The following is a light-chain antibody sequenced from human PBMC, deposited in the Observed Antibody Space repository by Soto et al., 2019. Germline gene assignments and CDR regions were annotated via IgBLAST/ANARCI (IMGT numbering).Light chain of an antibody. V-gene: IGKV1-5*02. CDR1: QSISSW. CDR2: DAS. J-gene: IGKJ1*01. Sequence: DIQMSQSPSTLSASVGEWVTVISRASQSISSWLAWYQQKPGKAPKLLIYDASSLEGGVPSRFRGSGSGTEFTLTISSLQSEDFAVYYCQQYYIFWTFGQGTKVDIK. CDR3: QQYYIFWT.